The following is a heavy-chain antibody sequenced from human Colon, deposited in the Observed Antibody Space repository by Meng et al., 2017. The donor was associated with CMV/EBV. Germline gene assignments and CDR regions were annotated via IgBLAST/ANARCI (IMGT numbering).Heavy chain of an antibody. J-gene: IGHJ3*02. CDR3: ARVRITMIVVDTDAFDI. CDR2: VYYSGTT. CDR1: GVSITSSTDY. D-gene: IGHD3-22*01. Sequence: GSLRLSCTVSGVSITSSTDYWGWIRQPPGKGLEWIGTVYYSGTTYYNPSLKSRVTISVDTSKNQFSLKLSSVTAADTAVYYCARVRITMIVVDTDAFDIWGQGTMVTVSS. V-gene: IGHV4-39*01.